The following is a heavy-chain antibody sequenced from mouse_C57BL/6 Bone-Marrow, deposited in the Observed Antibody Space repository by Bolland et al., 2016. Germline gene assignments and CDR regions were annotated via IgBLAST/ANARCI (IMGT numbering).Heavy chain of an antibody. J-gene: IGHJ3*01. D-gene: IGHD1-1*01. CDR3: ARPDYYGSSFDY. V-gene: IGHV1S30*01. Sequence: GTNYNQKFKGKATLTVDTSSSTEYMELHSLTSEDSAVYYCARPDYYGSSFDYWGQGTLV. CDR2: GT.